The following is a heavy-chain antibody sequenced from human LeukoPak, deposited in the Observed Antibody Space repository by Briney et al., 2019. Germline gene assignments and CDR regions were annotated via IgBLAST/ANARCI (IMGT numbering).Heavy chain of an antibody. D-gene: IGHD3-10*01. V-gene: IGHV3-74*01. CDR3: GRAMRRMVRGVIMWPYYFDY. Sequence: GGSLRLSCAASGFTFSSYWMHWVRQAPGKGLVWVSRINTDGSGTTYADSVKGRFTISRDNAKNTLYLHMNSLRAEDTAVYYCGRAMRRMVRGVIMWPYYFDYWGQGTLVTVSS. CDR2: INTDGSGT. CDR1: GFTFSSYW. J-gene: IGHJ4*02.